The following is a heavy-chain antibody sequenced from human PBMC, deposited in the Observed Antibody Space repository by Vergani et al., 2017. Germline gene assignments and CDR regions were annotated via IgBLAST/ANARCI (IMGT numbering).Heavy chain of an antibody. CDR2: ISGSGGFT. V-gene: IGHV3-23*01. J-gene: IGHJ4*02. Sequence: EVQLLESGGGLVQPGGSLRLSCEASGFSFPGYAMSWVRQAPGEGLEWVSGISGSGGFTYYADSVKGRFTISRDNSKNTMFLQMNNLRAEDTAVYYCAKDNVPGYYDSSGYCDYWGQGTLVTVSS. CDR1: GFSFPGYA. D-gene: IGHD3-22*01. CDR3: AKDNVPGYYDSSGYCDY.